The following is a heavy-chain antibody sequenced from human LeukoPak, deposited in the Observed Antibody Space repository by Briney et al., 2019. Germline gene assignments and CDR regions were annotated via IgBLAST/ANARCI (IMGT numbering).Heavy chain of an antibody. V-gene: IGHV3-30*18. D-gene: IGHD3-9*01. CDR3: AKVGLRYFDWSIVY. J-gene: IGHJ4*02. CDR2: ISYDGSNK. CDR1: GFTFSSYG. Sequence: GGSLRLSCAASGFTFSSYGMHWVRQAPGKGLEWVAVISYDGSNKYYADSVKGRFTISRDNSKNTLYLQMNSLRAEDTAVYYCAKVGLRYFDWSIVYWGQGTLVAVSS.